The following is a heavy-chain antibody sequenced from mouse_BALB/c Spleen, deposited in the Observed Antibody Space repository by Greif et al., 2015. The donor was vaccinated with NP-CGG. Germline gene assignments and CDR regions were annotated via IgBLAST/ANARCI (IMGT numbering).Heavy chain of an antibody. D-gene: IGHD3-2*01. CDR1: GYTFTSYW. CDR3: ARRDSSGYGY. V-gene: IGHV1-7*01. Sequence: QVQLKDSGAELAKPGASVKMSCKASGYTFTSYWMHWVKQRPGQGLEWIGYINPSTGYTEYNQKFKDKATLTGDKSSSTAYMQLSSLTSEDSAVYYCARRDSSGYGYWGQGTTLTVSS. J-gene: IGHJ2*01. CDR2: INPSTGYT.